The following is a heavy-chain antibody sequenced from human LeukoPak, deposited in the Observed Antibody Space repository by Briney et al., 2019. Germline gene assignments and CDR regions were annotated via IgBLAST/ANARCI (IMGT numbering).Heavy chain of an antibody. CDR1: GYSISSGYY. J-gene: IGHJ3*02. D-gene: IGHD3-22*01. Sequence: SETLSLTCTVSGYSISSGYYWGWIRQPPGKGLEWIGSIYHSGSTYYNPSLKSRVTISVDTSKNQFSLKLSSVTAADTAVYYCARDATYYYDSSGYYFGINAFDIWGQGTMDTVST. CDR2: IYHSGST. V-gene: IGHV4-38-2*02. CDR3: ARDATYYYDSSGYYFGINAFDI.